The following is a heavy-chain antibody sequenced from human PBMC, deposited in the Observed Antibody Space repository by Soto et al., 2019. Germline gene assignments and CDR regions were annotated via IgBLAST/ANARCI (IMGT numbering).Heavy chain of an antibody. CDR2: IIPIFGTA. D-gene: IGHD3-10*01. V-gene: IGHV1-69*12. CDR1: GGTFSSYA. J-gene: IGHJ5*02. CDR3: ASTPDYYGSGSYSPPAGVT. Sequence: QVQLVQSGAEVKKPGSSVKVSCKASGGTFSSYAISWVRQAPGQGLEWMGGIIPIFGTANYAQKFQGRVTITADESTSTAYMELSSLRSEDTAVYYCASTPDYYGSGSYSPPAGVTWGQGTLVTVSS.